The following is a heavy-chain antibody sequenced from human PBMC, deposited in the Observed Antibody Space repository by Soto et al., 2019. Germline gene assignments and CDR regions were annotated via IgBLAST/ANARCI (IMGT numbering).Heavy chain of an antibody. D-gene: IGHD3-22*01. V-gene: IGHV3-48*03. Sequence: PGGSLRLSCAASGFSFRGFEMNWVRQAPGKGLEWLSYITASGTVTHYADSVKGRFTISRDNAKNSLFLHMSSLRADDTAIYYCARAMIIVEYGMDIWGQGTAVTVS. J-gene: IGHJ6*02. CDR3: ARAMIIVEYGMDI. CDR2: ITASGTVT. CDR1: GFSFRGFE.